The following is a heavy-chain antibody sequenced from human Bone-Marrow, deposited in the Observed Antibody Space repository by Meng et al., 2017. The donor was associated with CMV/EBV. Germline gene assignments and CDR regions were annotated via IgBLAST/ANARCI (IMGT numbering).Heavy chain of an antibody. CDR2: VNPNSGNT. V-gene: IGHV1-8*01. D-gene: IGHD1-26*01. Sequence: ASVKVSCKASGYSFTSYDINWVRQATGQGLEWMGWVNPNSGNTGYAQKFQGRVTMTRYTSISTAYMELSSLRSEDTAVYYCVRSRWELGGGAFDICGQGTTDTVSS. CDR1: GYSFTSYD. CDR3: VRSRWELGGGAFDI. J-gene: IGHJ3*02.